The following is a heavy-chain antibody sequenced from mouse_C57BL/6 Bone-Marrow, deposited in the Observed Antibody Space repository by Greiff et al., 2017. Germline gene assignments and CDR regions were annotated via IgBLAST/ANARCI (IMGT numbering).Heavy chain of an antibody. Sequence: EVKLVESGGGLVKPGGSLKLSCAASGFTFSDYGMHWVRQAPEKGLEWVAYISSGSSTIYYADTVKGRFTISRDNAKNTLFLQMTSLRSEDTAMYYCARPRYYGNYWFAYWGQGTLVTVSA. D-gene: IGHD2-1*01. CDR2: ISSGSSTI. CDR3: ARPRYYGNYWFAY. J-gene: IGHJ3*01. V-gene: IGHV5-17*01. CDR1: GFTFSDYG.